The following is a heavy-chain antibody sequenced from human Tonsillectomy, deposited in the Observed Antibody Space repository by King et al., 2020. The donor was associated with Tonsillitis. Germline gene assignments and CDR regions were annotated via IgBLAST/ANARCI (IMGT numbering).Heavy chain of an antibody. J-gene: IGHJ4*02. D-gene: IGHD2-2*01. CDR1: GFTFIHSA. Sequence: VQLVESGGGLIQPWGSLKLSCAASGFTFIHSAMHLVRQASGKGREYIGRIRTKLNNYATSYSASVKGRFTISRDDSKNTAYLQMNSLKTEDTAVYYCTSLRYCDSNGCYDYWGQGTLVTVSS. CDR3: TSLRYCDSNGCYDY. V-gene: IGHV3-73*02. CDR2: IRTKLNNYAT.